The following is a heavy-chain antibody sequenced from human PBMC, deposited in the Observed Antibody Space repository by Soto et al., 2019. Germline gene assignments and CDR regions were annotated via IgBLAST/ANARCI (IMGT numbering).Heavy chain of an antibody. CDR2: IWYDGSNK. V-gene: IGHV3-33*01. D-gene: IGHD6-13*01. J-gene: IGHJ5*02. CDR1: GFTFGSYG. CDR3: AREGPQQLVPTGSRWFDP. Sequence: HPGGSLRLSCAASGFTFGSYGMHWVRQAPGKGLEWVAVIWYDGSNKYYADSVKGRFTISRDNSKNTLYLQMNSLRAEDTAVYYCAREGPQQLVPTGSRWFDPWGQGTLVTVSS.